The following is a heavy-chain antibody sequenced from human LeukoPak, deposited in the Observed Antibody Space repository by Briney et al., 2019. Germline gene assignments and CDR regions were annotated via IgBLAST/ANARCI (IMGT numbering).Heavy chain of an antibody. Sequence: GGSLRLSCAASGFTFSTYEMNWVRQAPGKGLEWVAFIRYDGSNKYYADSVKGRFTISRDNSKNTLYLQMNSLRAEDTAVYYCAKDSNYYDSSGYRDYWGQGTLVTVSS. J-gene: IGHJ4*02. CDR2: IRYDGSNK. V-gene: IGHV3-30*02. CDR3: AKDSNYYDSSGYRDY. D-gene: IGHD3-22*01. CDR1: GFTFSTYE.